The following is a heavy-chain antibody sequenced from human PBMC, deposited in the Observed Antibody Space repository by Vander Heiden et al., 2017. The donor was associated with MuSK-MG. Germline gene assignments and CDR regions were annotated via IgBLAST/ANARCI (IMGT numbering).Heavy chain of an antibody. Sequence: QLQLQESGPGLVKPSETLSLTCTVSGGSISSSSYYWGWIRQPPGKGLEWIGSIYYSGSTYYNPSLKSRVTISVDTSKNQFSLKLSSVTAAETAVYYCARPVWYYDSSGYTNWFDPWGQGTLVTVSS. V-gene: IGHV4-39*01. CDR1: GGSISSSSYY. CDR2: IYYSGST. CDR3: ARPVWYYDSSGYTNWFDP. D-gene: IGHD3-22*01. J-gene: IGHJ5*02.